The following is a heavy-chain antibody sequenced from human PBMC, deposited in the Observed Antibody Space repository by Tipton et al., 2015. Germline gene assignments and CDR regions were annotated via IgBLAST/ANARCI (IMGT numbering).Heavy chain of an antibody. CDR3: ARGLRALGGYYDY. D-gene: IGHD3-10*01. V-gene: IGHV1-18*01. J-gene: IGHJ4*02. CDR1: GYTFSSYT. CDR2: INPYNGDT. Sequence: QLVQSGAEVKKPGASVKVSCQASGYTFSSYTITWVRQAPGQGLEWMGWINPYNGDTNYAQNLQDRVSMTTDTSTSTAYMELRGLSLDDTAVYFCARGLRALGGYYDYWGQGTLVSVSS.